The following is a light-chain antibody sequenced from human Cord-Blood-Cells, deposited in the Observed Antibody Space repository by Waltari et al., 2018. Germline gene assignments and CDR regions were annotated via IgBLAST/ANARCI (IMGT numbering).Light chain of an antibody. V-gene: IGLV2-14*01. J-gene: IGLJ1*01. CDR3: SSYTSSSFYV. Sequence: QSALTQPASVSGSPGQSITISCTGTSSDVVGYNYVSWYQQHPGKAPKLMIYEVSNRPSGFSNRFSGSKSGNTASLTISGLQAEDEADYYCSSYTSSSFYVFGTGTKVTVL. CDR1: SSDVVGYNY. CDR2: EVS.